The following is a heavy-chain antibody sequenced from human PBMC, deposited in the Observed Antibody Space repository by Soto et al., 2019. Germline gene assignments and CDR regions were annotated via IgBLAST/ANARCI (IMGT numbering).Heavy chain of an antibody. CDR2: IRWNSGTI. V-gene: IGHV3-9*01. D-gene: IGHD6-13*01. CDR1: GFTFDDYA. CDR3: AKDMRGGSSSWRYYYGLDV. Sequence: EVQLVESGGGLVQPGRSLRLSCAASGFTFDDYAMHWVRQAPGKGLEWVSGIRWNSGTIVYAEYVKGRFTISRDNAKNSLYLQMNSLRGEDTALYYWAKDMRGGSSSWRYYYGLDVWGQGTTVTVSS. J-gene: IGHJ6*02.